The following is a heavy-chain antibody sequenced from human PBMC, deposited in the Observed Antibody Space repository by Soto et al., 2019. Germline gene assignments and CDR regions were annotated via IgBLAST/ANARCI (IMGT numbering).Heavy chain of an antibody. CDR3: ANDFWSEYS. CDR2: ISGSAGST. Sequence: EVQLLESGGGLVQPGGSLRLSCAASGFTFSSYAMSWVRRAPGKGLEWVSTISGSAGSTYYADSVKGRFTISRDNSKNSLYLQMNSLRAEDTAVYYCANDFWSEYSWGQGTLVTVSS. CDR1: GFTFSSYA. J-gene: IGHJ5*02. V-gene: IGHV3-23*01. D-gene: IGHD3-3*01.